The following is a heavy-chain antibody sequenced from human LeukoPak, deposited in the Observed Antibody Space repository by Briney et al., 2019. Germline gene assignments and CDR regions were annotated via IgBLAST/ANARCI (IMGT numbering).Heavy chain of an antibody. CDR2: ISGSGVNT. CDR1: GFTFSSYA. D-gene: IGHD1-14*01. Sequence: GGSLRLSCAASGFTFSSYAMSWVRQAPGKGLEWVSLISGSGVNTQYADSVKGRFTISRDNAKNSLYLQMNSLRAEDTAVYYCTTYNVWGQGTLVTVSS. J-gene: IGHJ4*02. CDR3: TTYNV. V-gene: IGHV3-23*01.